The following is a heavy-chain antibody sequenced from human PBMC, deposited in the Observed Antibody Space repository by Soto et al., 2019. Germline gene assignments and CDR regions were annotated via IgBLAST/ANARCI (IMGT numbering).Heavy chain of an antibody. J-gene: IGHJ3*02. CDR3: ARGDGTFDI. Sequence: GGSLRLSCAASGFTFSTYGMHWVRQAPGKGLEWVALIYYDGSNNYYADSVKGRFTISRDNSKNTLYLQMNSLRAEDTAVYYCARGDGTFDIWGQGTMVTVSS. D-gene: IGHD2-15*01. V-gene: IGHV3-33*01. CDR1: GFTFSTYG. CDR2: IYYDGSNN.